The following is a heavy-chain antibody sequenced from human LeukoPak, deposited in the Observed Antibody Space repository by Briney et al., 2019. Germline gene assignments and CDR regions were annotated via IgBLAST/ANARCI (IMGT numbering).Heavy chain of an antibody. Sequence: GGSLRLSCAASGFTFDDYAMHWVRQAPGRGLEWLSGISWNSGSIAYADSVKGRFTISRDNAKKSLYLQMSSLRAEDMALYYCAKGGGSRYGYYFDYWGQGTLVTVSS. J-gene: IGHJ4*02. D-gene: IGHD5-18*01. V-gene: IGHV3-9*03. CDR3: AKGGGSRYGYYFDY. CDR1: GFTFDDYA. CDR2: ISWNSGSI.